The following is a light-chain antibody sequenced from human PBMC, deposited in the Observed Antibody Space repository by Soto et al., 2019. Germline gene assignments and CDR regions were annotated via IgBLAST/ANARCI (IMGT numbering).Light chain of an antibody. V-gene: IGLV2-8*01. J-gene: IGLJ1*01. CDR2: EVN. CDR3: SSYAGSNNFV. CDR1: RSDVGVYNY. Sequence: QSALTQPPSASGSLGQSVTVSCTGTRSDVGVYNYVSWYRQHPGKAPKLLISEVNKRPSGVPDRFSGSKSGNTASLTVSGLQAEDEADYYCSSYAGSNNFVFGTGTKLTVL.